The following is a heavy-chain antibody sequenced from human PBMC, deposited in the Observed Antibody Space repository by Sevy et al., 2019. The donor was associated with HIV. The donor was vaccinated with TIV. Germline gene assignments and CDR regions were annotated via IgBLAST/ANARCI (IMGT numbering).Heavy chain of an antibody. CDR1: GFNLSPYD. CDR2: IGADGTKK. D-gene: IGHD3-22*01. J-gene: IGHJ5*02. V-gene: IGHV3-33*03. CDR3: AKEGYYYDSRTKDSFDP. Sequence: GGSLRLSCVASGFNLSPYDMHWLRQAPGKGLEWVAVIGADGTKKDYVDSVKGRFIISRDNSKNTMYLQMNTMRGEDTAVYYCAKEGYYYDSRTKDSFDPWGQGTLVTVSS.